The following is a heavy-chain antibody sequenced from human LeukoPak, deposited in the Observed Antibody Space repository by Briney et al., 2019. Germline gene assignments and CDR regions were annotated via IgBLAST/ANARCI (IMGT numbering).Heavy chain of an antibody. CDR3: ARVSAATIDY. Sequence: SETLSLTCTISGGSISSYYWSWIRQPPGKGLEWIGYIYYSGSTNYNPSLKSRVTISVDTSKNQFSLKLSSVTAADTAVYYCARVSAATIDYWGQGTLVTVSS. D-gene: IGHD2-15*01. CDR1: GGSISSYY. V-gene: IGHV4-59*01. CDR2: IYYSGST. J-gene: IGHJ4*02.